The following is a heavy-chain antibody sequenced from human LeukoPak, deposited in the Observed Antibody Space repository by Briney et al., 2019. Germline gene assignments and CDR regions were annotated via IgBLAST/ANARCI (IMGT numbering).Heavy chain of an antibody. D-gene: IGHD4-17*01. J-gene: IGHJ4*02. CDR3: ARHNTYADYLDY. Sequence: PSETLSLTCTVSGGSISSYYWSWIRQPPGKGLEWIGYIYYSGRTNYNPSLKSRVTISVDTSKKQFSLKLTSVTAADTAVYYCARHNTYADYLDYWGQGTLVTVSS. CDR1: GGSISSYY. V-gene: IGHV4-59*08. CDR2: IYYSGRT.